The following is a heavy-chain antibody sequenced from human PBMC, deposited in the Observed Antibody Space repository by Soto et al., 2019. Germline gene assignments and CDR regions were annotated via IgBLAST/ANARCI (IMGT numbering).Heavy chain of an antibody. D-gene: IGHD4-17*01. CDR3: ANSYGDYVSY. Sequence: PSETLSITCTVSGGSISSSTYYWGWIRQPPGKGLEWIGSIYYSGSTYYNPSLKSRVTISVDTSKNQFSLKLSSVTAADTAVYYCANSYGDYVSYWGQGTLVTVSS. CDR1: GGSISSSTYY. V-gene: IGHV4-39*01. J-gene: IGHJ4*02. CDR2: IYYSGST.